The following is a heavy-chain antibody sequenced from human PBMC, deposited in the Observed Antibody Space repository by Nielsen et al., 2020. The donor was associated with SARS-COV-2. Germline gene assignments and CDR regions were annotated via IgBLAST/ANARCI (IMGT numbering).Heavy chain of an antibody. J-gene: IGHJ4*02. V-gene: IGHV3-30*04. CDR3: ARDAILPGGSTGYFDY. Sequence: VRQAPGKGLEWVAVISYDGSNKYYADSVKGRFTISRDNSKDTLYLQMNSLRAEDTAVYYCARDAILPGGSTGYFDYWGQGTLVTVSS. CDR2: ISYDGSNK. D-gene: IGHD1-26*01.